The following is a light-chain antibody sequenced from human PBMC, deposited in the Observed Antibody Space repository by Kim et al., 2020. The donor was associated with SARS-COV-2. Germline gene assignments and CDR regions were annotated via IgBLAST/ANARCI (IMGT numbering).Light chain of an antibody. CDR1: NIGSQS. CDR3: QVWDSSSDHWV. J-gene: IGLJ3*02. CDR2: YDY. V-gene: IGLV3-21*04. Sequence: SYELTQPPSVSVAPGKTASITCGGHNIGSQSVHWYQHTPGQAPVLVVYYDYNRPSGIPERFSGSNSGNTATLTISRVEAGDEADYYCQVWDSSSDHWVFGGGTKVTVL.